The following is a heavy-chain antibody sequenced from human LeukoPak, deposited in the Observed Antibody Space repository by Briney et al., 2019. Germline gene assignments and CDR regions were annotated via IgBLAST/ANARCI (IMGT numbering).Heavy chain of an antibody. Sequence: QAGGSLRLSCAASGFTFSSYGMHWVRQAPGKGLEWVAFIRYDGSNKYYADSVKGRFTISRDNSKNTLYLQMNSLRAEDTAVYYCAILSSTSVDAFDIWGQGTMVTVSS. V-gene: IGHV3-30*02. CDR1: GFTFSSYG. D-gene: IGHD2-2*01. CDR2: IRYDGSNK. CDR3: AILSSTSVDAFDI. J-gene: IGHJ3*02.